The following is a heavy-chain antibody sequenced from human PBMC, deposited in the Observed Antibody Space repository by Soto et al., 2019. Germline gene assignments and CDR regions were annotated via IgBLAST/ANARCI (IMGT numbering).Heavy chain of an antibody. CDR2: IYWDDYK. CDR1: GFSLSSTRVA. CDR3: AHIVVAGLGYDFDY. Sequence: QITLKESGPTLVKPTQTLTLTCTFSGFSLSSTRVAVGWILQPPGKALEWLALIYWDDYKRYSSFLKSRLTLTKDTSKNQVVLTMSNMDPVDTARYYWAHIVVAGLGYDFDYWGQGTLVTVSS. D-gene: IGHD6-19*01. J-gene: IGHJ4*02. V-gene: IGHV2-5*02.